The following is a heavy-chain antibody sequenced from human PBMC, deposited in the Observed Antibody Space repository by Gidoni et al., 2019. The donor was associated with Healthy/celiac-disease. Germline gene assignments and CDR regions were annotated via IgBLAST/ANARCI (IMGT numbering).Heavy chain of an antibody. Sequence: QVQLVQSGAEVKKPGSSVKVSCKASGGTFSSYAISWVRQAPGQGLEWMGRIIPILGIANYAQKFQGRVTITADKSTSTAYMELSSLRSEDTAVYYCAREGVDCGGDCYIDYWGQGTLVTVSS. V-gene: IGHV1-69*04. J-gene: IGHJ4*02. CDR1: GGTFSSYA. CDR3: AREGVDCGGDCYIDY. CDR2: IIPILGIA. D-gene: IGHD2-21*02.